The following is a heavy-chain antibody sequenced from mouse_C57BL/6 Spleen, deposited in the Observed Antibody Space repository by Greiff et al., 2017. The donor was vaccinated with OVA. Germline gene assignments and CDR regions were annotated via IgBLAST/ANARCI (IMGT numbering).Heavy chain of an antibody. CDR1: GYSFTSYY. J-gene: IGHJ1*03. Sequence: VQRVESGPELVKPGASVKISCKASGYSFTSYYIHWVKQRPGQGLEWIGWIYPGSGNTKYNEKFKGKATLTADTSSSTAYMQLSSLTSEDSAVYYCARVELREWYFDVWGTGTTVTVSS. D-gene: IGHD1-1*01. V-gene: IGHV1-66*01. CDR3: ARVELREWYFDV. CDR2: IYPGSGNT.